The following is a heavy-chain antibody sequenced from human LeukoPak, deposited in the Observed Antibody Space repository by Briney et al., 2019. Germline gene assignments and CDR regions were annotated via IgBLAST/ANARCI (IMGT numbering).Heavy chain of an antibody. Sequence: GGFLRLSCTASGFTFGDYAMSWVRQAPGKGLEWVGFIRSKAYGGTTEYAASVKGRFTISRDDSKSIAYLQMNSLKTEDTAVYYCTRDHPRETSYYYYYYMDVWGKGTTVTISS. CDR2: IRSKAYGGTT. D-gene: IGHD2-2*01. J-gene: IGHJ6*03. V-gene: IGHV3-49*04. CDR3: TRDHPRETSYYYYYYMDV. CDR1: GFTFGDYA.